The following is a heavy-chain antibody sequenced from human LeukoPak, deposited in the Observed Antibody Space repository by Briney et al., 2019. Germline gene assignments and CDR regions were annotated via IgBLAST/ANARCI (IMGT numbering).Heavy chain of an antibody. CDR3: ARSPRGIVVVPAAIPNYFDY. V-gene: IGHV3-20*04. CDR2: INWNGGST. CDR1: GFTFDDYG. J-gene: IGHJ4*02. D-gene: IGHD2-2*02. Sequence: GGSLRLSCAASGFTFDDYGMSWVRQAPGKGLKWVSGINWNGGSTGYADSVKGRFTISRDNAKNSLYLQMNSLRAEDTALYYCARSPRGIVVVPAAIPNYFDYWGQGTLVTVSS.